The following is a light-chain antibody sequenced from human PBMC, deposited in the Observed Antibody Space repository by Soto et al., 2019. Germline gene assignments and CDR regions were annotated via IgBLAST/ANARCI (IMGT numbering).Light chain of an antibody. CDR2: EVT. CDR1: GSDAGGYNY. V-gene: IGLV2-14*01. CDR3: SSYTSSNTHGVL. J-gene: IGLJ2*01. Sequence: QSVLTQPASVSGSPGQSITISCTGTGSDAGGYNYVSWYQQHPGKAPKLMIYEVTKRPSGVSNRFSGSKSGNTASLTISGHEAEDEAAEYGSSYTSSNTHGVLFGGGTKLTVL.